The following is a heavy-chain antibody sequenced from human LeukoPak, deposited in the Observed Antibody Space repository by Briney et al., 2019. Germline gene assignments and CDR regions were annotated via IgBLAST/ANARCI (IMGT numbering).Heavy chain of an antibody. V-gene: IGHV1-69*05. CDR2: IIPIFGTA. CDR1: GGTFSNFA. Sequence: GASVTVSCKASGGTFSNFAISWVRQAPGQRLQWMGGIIPIFGTASYAQKFQGRVTITTDESTSTAYMELRSLRSEDTAVYYCARAQGDYRNFNNKWFDPWGQGTLVTVSS. J-gene: IGHJ5*02. D-gene: IGHD4-11*01. CDR3: ARAQGDYRNFNNKWFDP.